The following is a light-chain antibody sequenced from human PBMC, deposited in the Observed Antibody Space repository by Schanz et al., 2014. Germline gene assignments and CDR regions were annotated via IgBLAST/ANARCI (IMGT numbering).Light chain of an antibody. CDR2: GAS. V-gene: IGKV3-15*01. CDR3: HQYGTSPLT. CDR1: QSVSSN. Sequence: EIVMTQSPATLSVSPGERATLSCRASQSVSSNLAWYQQKPGQAPRLLIYGASTRATGIPDRFSGSGSRTDFTLTISRLEPEDFAVYYCHQYGTSPLTFGGGTKVEIK. J-gene: IGKJ4*01.